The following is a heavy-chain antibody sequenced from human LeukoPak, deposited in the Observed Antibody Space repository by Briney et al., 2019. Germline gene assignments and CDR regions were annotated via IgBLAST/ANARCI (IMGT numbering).Heavy chain of an antibody. CDR3: ARERPPYSGYEDAFDI. V-gene: IGHV1-24*01. CDR1: GYILSELS. CDR2: FDPEDGET. J-gene: IGHJ3*02. D-gene: IGHD5-12*01. Sequence: ASVKVSCKVSGYILSELSMHWVRQAPGKGLEWMGGFDPEDGETIYAQKFQGRVTMTEDTSTDTAYMELSSLRTEDTAVYYCARERPPYSGYEDAFDIWGQGTMVTVSS.